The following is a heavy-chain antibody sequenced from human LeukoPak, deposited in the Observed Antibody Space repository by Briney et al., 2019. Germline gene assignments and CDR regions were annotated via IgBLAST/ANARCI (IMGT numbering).Heavy chain of an antibody. V-gene: IGHV3-43D*03. CDR1: GFSFDDYA. CDR2: ISWDGGST. D-gene: IGHD3-10*01. CDR3: ARTTMVRGTYYMDV. Sequence: GGSLRLSCAASGFSFDDYAMHWVRQAPGKGLGWVSLISWDGGSTYYADSVKGRFAISRDNSKNSLYLQMNSVRAEDTALYYCARTTMVRGTYYMDVWGKGTTVTVSS. J-gene: IGHJ6*03.